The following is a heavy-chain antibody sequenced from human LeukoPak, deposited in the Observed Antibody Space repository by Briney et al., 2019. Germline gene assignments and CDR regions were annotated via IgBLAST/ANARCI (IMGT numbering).Heavy chain of an antibody. CDR2: INPNSGGT. Sequence: ASVKVSCKASGYTFTGYYMHWVRQAPGQGLEWMGWINPNSGGTNYAQKFQGRVTMTRDTSISTAYMELSSLRSEDTAVYYCATDRYYDFQGYWGQGTLVIVSS. V-gene: IGHV1-2*02. D-gene: IGHD3-3*01. J-gene: IGHJ4*02. CDR1: GYTFTGYY. CDR3: ATDRYYDFQGY.